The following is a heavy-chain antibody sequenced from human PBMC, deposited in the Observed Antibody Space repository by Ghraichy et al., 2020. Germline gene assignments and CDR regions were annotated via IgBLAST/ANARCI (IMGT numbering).Heavy chain of an antibody. CDR1: GFTFSSYW. V-gene: IGHV3-7*01. Sequence: GGSLRLSCAASGFTFSSYWMSWVRQAPGKGLEWVANIKQDGSEKYYVDSVKGRFTISRDNAKNSLYLQMNSLRAEDTAVYYCARDRGYNWNYKRSDAFDIWGQGTMVTVSS. D-gene: IGHD1-1*01. CDR3: ARDRGYNWNYKRSDAFDI. CDR2: IKQDGSEK. J-gene: IGHJ3*02.